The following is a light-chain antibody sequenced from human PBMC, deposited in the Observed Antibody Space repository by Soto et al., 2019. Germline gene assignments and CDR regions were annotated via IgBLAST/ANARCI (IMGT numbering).Light chain of an antibody. CDR1: QTVGSF. CDR2: DAS. J-gene: IGKJ2*01. Sequence: EIVLTQSPATLSLSPGERATLSCRASQTVGSFLAWYQQKPGQAPRLVIYDASKRATGIPARFSGTGSGTDFAPTISSIEPEDFAVYYCQHRTNWPRTFGQGTKLDIK. V-gene: IGKV3-11*01. CDR3: QHRTNWPRT.